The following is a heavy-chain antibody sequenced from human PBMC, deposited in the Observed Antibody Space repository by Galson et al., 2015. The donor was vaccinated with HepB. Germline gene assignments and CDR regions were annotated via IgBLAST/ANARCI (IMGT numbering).Heavy chain of an antibody. D-gene: IGHD5-24*01. V-gene: IGHV4-31*03. CDR2: IFYSGNT. CDR1: GGSISGNYC. Sequence: TLSLTCTVSGGSISGNYCWSWIRQHPGKGLEWIGYIFYSGNTYYSPSLKSRLTISLDTSKNQFSLRLSSVTAADTAVYYCAVQVRGDGYKGIHCGQGTLVTVSS. J-gene: IGHJ4*02. CDR3: AVQVRGDGYKGIH.